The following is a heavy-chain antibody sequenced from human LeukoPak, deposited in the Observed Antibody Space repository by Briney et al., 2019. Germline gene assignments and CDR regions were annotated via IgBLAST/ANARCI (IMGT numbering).Heavy chain of an antibody. Sequence: GRSLRLSCAASGFTFSSYGMHWVRQAPGKGLEWVAVIWYDGSNKYYADSVKGRFTISRDNSKNTLYLQMNSLRAEDTAVYYCARGYYDSSGYAPPNYWGQRTLVTVSS. J-gene: IGHJ4*02. CDR3: ARGYYDSSGYAPPNY. D-gene: IGHD3-22*01. CDR1: GFTFSSYG. CDR2: IWYDGSNK. V-gene: IGHV3-33*01.